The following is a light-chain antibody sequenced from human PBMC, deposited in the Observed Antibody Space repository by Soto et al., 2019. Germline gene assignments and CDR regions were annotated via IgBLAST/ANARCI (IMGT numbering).Light chain of an antibody. V-gene: IGKV1-39*01. Sequence: DIQMTQSPSSLSASVGDRVTITCRASQSISRYLNWYQQKQGKAPKVLIYATSSLQSGVSSRFSGSGFGTDFTLTISSLQPEDFATYYCQQSYTTPQTFGQGTKVDIK. J-gene: IGKJ1*01. CDR3: QQSYTTPQT. CDR2: ATS. CDR1: QSISRY.